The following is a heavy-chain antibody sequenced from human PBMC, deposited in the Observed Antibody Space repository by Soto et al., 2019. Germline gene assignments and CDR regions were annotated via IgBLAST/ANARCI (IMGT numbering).Heavy chain of an antibody. CDR3: ARAPYFDWLLYND. CDR2: IIPIFGTA. J-gene: IGHJ4*02. D-gene: IGHD3-9*01. CDR1: GGTFSGYA. Sequence: ASVKVSCKASGGTFSGYAISWVRQAPGQGLEWMGGIIPIFGTANYAQKFQGRVTITADESTSTAYMELSSLRSEDTAVYYCARAPYFDWLLYNDWGQGTLVTVSS. V-gene: IGHV1-69*13.